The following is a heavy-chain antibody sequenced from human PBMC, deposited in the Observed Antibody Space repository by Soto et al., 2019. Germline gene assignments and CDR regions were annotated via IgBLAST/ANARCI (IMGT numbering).Heavy chain of an antibody. Sequence: GASVKVSCKASGYTFTSYYMHWVRQAPGQGLEWMGIINPSGGSTSYAQKFQGRVTVTRDTSTSTVYMELSSLRSEDTAVYYCAAIWGPYFDYWGQGTLVTVSS. V-gene: IGHV1-46*01. CDR3: AAIWGPYFDY. CDR1: GYTFTSYY. CDR2: INPSGGST. D-gene: IGHD3-16*01. J-gene: IGHJ4*02.